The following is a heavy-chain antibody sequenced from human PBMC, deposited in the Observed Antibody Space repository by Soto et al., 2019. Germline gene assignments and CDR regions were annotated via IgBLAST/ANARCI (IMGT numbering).Heavy chain of an antibody. CDR2: IKQDGSEK. D-gene: IGHD1-26*01. J-gene: IGHJ4*02. Sequence: EVQLVESGGGLVQPGGSLRLSCAASGFTFSSYWMSWVRQAPGKGLEWVANIKQDGSEKYDVDSVKGRFTISRDTGKNYLYLHTNSRRAEAPAVYYCARDTLVGATGFDYWGQGTLVTVSS. CDR3: ARDTLVGATGFDY. CDR1: GFTFSSYW. V-gene: IGHV3-7*01.